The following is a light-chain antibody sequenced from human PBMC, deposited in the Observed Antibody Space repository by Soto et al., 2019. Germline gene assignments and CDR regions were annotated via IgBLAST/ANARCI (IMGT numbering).Light chain of an antibody. V-gene: IGKV4-1*01. CDR1: QSVLYSSTNKNY. J-gene: IGKJ2*02. Sequence: DIVMTQSPDSLAVSLGERSTINCKSSQSVLYSSTNKNYLAWYQQKPGQPPNLLIYWASTRESGVPDRFSGSGSGKDFTLTISSLPAEDVAVYYCQKYYSTPRTFGQGTKLEIK. CDR3: QKYYSTPRT. CDR2: WAS.